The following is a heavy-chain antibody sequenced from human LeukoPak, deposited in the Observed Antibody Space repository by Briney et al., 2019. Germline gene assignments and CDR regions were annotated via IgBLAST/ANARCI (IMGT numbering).Heavy chain of an antibody. D-gene: IGHD3-22*01. Sequence: GGSLRLSCAASGFTFSRYGMHWVRQAPGKGLEWVAVISYDGRNKYYADSVKDRFTISRDNSKNTLYLQMNSLRAEDTAVYYCAKALEYYYDSSPMDVWGKGTTVTVSS. CDR1: GFTFSRYG. CDR3: AKALEYYYDSSPMDV. J-gene: IGHJ6*03. V-gene: IGHV3-30*18. CDR2: ISYDGRNK.